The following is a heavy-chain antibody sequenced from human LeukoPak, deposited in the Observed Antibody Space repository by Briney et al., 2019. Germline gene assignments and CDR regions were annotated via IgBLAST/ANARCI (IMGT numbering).Heavy chain of an antibody. J-gene: IGHJ4*02. V-gene: IGHV4-39*01. Sequence: SETLSLTCTVSGGSISNSHYFWGWIRQPPGKGLEWIGIVYYSGTTHYSPSLKSRATISVDTSKNQFSLKLSSVTAADTAVYYCARKYDFWSGYRRRGYFDYWGQGTLVTVSS. D-gene: IGHD3-3*01. CDR3: ARKYDFWSGYRRRGYFDY. CDR1: GGSISNSHYF. CDR2: VYYSGTT.